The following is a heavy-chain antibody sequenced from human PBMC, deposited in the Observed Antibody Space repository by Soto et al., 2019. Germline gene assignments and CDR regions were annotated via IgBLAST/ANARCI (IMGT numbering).Heavy chain of an antibody. CDR1: GFNLKLYC. J-gene: IGHJ6*02. CDR3: ARRKHGTPYGHFHGVDA. V-gene: IGHV5-51*01. D-gene: IGHD3-10*01. CDR2: FYPGESNT. Sequence: GGSLKIFCQVPGFNLKLYCVAWVRQSPRKVLGWIGMFYPGESNTIYSRSCQGQVTLSVDKSIATAYLQWGSLEASDTGVDYCARRKHGTPYGHFHGVDAWGPGXAVTVYS.